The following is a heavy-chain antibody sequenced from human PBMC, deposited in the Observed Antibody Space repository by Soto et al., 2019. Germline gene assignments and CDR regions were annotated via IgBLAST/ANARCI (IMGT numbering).Heavy chain of an antibody. D-gene: IGHD1-26*01. V-gene: IGHV3-43*01. J-gene: IGHJ4*02. CDR1: GFTFDDYT. CDR3: AKGIRSSLRGWAVDY. CDR2: ISWDGGST. Sequence: EVQLVESGGVVVQPGGSLRLSCAASGFTFDDYTMHWVRQAPGKGLEWVSLISWDGGSTYYADSVKGRFTISRDNSKNSLYLQMNSLRTEDTALYYCAKGIRSSLRGWAVDYWGQGTLVTVSS.